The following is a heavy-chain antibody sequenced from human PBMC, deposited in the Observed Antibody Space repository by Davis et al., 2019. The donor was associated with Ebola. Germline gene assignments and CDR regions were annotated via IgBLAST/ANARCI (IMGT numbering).Heavy chain of an antibody. J-gene: IGHJ5*02. CDR2: INYSGST. V-gene: IGHV4-59*01. CDR1: GGSISSYY. Sequence: GSLRLSCTVSGGSISSYYWSWIRQPPGKGLEWIGYINYSGSTNYNPSLKSRVTISVDTSKNQFSLKLSSVTAADTAVYYCARTSYDFWSGYYTGNWFDPWGQGTLVTVSS. CDR3: ARTSYDFWSGYYTGNWFDP. D-gene: IGHD3-3*01.